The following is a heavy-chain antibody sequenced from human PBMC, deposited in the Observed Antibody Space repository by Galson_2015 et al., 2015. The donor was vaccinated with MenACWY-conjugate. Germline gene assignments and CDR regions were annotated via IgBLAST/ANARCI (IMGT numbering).Heavy chain of an antibody. V-gene: IGHV3-15*07. CDR2: IKSNTDGGTT. J-gene: IGHJ4*02. CDR1: GFTFSNAW. Sequence: SLRLSCAASGFTFSNAWMNWVRQAPGKGLEWVGRIKSNTDGGTTDYAAPVKGRFTISRDDSKNTLYLQMNSLKTEDTAVYYCTTPTINYYDSSGYRIEIDYWGQGTLVTVSS. D-gene: IGHD3-22*01. CDR3: TTPTINYYDSSGYRIEIDY.